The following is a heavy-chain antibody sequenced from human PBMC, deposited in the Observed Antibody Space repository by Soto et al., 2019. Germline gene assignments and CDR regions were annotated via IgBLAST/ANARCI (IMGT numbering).Heavy chain of an antibody. Sequence: EVQLVESGGGLVQPGGSLRLSCAASGFTFSSYWMHWVRQATGKGLEWVSRINSDSSSTNYADSVKGRFTITRDNAKNTLYLQMNSLRAEDTAVYYCARDEPNYDFWRRGLDVWGQGTTVSVSS. V-gene: IGHV3-74*01. CDR3: ARDEPNYDFWRRGLDV. J-gene: IGHJ6*02. D-gene: IGHD3-3*01. CDR2: INSDSSST. CDR1: GFTFSSYW.